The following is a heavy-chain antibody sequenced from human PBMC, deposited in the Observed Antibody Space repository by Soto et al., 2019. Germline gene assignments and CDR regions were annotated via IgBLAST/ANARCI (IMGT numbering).Heavy chain of an antibody. CDR1: GFTFSSYS. CDR2: ISSSSSYI. CDR3: AREDTPYYYDSSGP. Sequence: GGSLRLSCAASGFTFSSYSMNWVRQAPGKGLEWVSSISSSSSYIYYADSVKGRFTISRDNAKNSLYLQMNSLRAEDTAVYYCAREDTPYYYDSSGPWGQGTLVTVSS. V-gene: IGHV3-21*01. J-gene: IGHJ5*02. D-gene: IGHD3-22*01.